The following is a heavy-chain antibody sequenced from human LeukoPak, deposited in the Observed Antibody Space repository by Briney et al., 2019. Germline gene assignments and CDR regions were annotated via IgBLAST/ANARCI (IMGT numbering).Heavy chain of an antibody. CDR1: GYTFTSYD. Sequence: GASVKASCKASGYTFTSYDINWVRQATGQGLEWMGWMNPNSGNTGYAQKLQGRIIVSRNTSISTAYMELSSLTSEDTAIYYCARIAAAGNRRLNYWGQGTLVTVAS. CDR2: MNPNSGNT. J-gene: IGHJ4*02. D-gene: IGHD6-13*01. CDR3: ARIAAAGNRRLNY. V-gene: IGHV1-8*01.